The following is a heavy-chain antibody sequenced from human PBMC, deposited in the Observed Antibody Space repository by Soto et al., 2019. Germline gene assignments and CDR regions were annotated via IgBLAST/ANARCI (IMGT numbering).Heavy chain of an antibody. V-gene: IGHV3-23*01. D-gene: IGHD6-19*01. Sequence: EVQLLESGGGLVQPGGSLRLSCAASGFTFSTYAMSWVRQAPGNGLEWVSAISGSGGTTYYADSVKGRFTISRDNSKNTLYLQMNSLRAEDTAVYYCAQEPVAQGSGWYAESWGQGTLVTVSP. J-gene: IGHJ5*02. CDR3: AQEPVAQGSGWYAES. CDR1: GFTFSTYA. CDR2: ISGSGGTT.